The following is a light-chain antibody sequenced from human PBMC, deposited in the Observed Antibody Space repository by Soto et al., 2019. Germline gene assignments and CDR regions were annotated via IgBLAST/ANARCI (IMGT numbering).Light chain of an antibody. CDR3: KQSYSTPWT. Sequence: DIQMTQSPSSLSASVGDRVTITCRASQSISSYLNWYHXKPWKAXXXXVXTAXXXQSGVPSRFSGSGSGTDFTLTISSLQPEDFATYYCKQSYSTPWTFGQGTKVDIK. CDR2: TAX. CDR1: QSISSY. V-gene: IGKV1-39*01. J-gene: IGKJ1*01.